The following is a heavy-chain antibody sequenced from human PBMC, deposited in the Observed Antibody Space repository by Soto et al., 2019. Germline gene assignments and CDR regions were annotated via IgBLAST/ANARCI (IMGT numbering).Heavy chain of an antibody. D-gene: IGHD3-22*01. CDR1: GYTFTSYA. V-gene: IGHV1-3*01. Sequence: ASVKVSCKASGYTFTSYAMHWVRQAPEQRLEWMGWINAGNGNTKYSQKFQGRVTITRDTSASTAYMELSSLRSEDTAVYYCARAWDYYDSSGYYSLFPVDYWGQGTLVTVSS. CDR3: ARAWDYYDSSGYYSLFPVDY. CDR2: INAGNGNT. J-gene: IGHJ4*02.